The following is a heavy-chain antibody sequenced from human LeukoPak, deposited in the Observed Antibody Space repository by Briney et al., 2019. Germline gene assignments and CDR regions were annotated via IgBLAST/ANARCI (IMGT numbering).Heavy chain of an antibody. D-gene: IGHD3-10*01. CDR2: ISGSGGST. CDR1: GFTFSSYA. V-gene: IGHV3-23*01. J-gene: IGHJ4*02. CDR3: AKANTMVRGVPLDY. Sequence: GGSLRLSCAASGFTFSSYAMSWVRQAPGKGLEWVSAISGSGGSTYYADSVKGRFTISRDNSKNTLYLQMNSLRAEDTAVYYCAKANTMVRGVPLDYWGQGTLVSVSS.